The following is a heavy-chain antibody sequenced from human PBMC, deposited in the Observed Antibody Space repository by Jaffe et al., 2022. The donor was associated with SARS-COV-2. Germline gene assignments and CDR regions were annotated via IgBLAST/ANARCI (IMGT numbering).Heavy chain of an antibody. J-gene: IGHJ5*02. CDR1: GFTFSNYA. CDR3: VKSGAAAGRYWFDP. CDR2: ISGSADST. D-gene: IGHD6-13*01. V-gene: IGHV3-23*04. Sequence: EVQLVESGGGLVQPGGSLRLSCAASGFTFSNYAMTWVRQAPGKGLEWVSGISGSADSTYYADSVKGRFTISRDNSNNTLYLQMNSLRAEDTAVYYCVKSGAAAGRYWFDPWGQGTLVTVSS.